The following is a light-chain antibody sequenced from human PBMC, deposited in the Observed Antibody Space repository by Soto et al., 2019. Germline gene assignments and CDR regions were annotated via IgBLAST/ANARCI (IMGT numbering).Light chain of an antibody. J-gene: IGKJ5*01. CDR1: QSVSSY. V-gene: IGKV3-11*01. Sequence: EIVLTQSPATLSLSPGERATLCCRASQSVSSYLAWYQQKPGQAPRLLIYDASNRATGIPARFSGSGSGTDFTLTISSLEPEDFAVYYCQQRSNWPITFGQGTRLEIK. CDR2: DAS. CDR3: QQRSNWPIT.